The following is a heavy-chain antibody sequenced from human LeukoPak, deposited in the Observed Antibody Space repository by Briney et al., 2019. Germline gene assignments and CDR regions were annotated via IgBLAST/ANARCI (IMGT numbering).Heavy chain of an antibody. V-gene: IGHV3-7*01. CDR2: INKDGSEK. CDR1: GFTFTNYW. Sequence: GGSLRLSCAASGFTFTNYWMTWVRQAPGKGLEWVANINKDGSEKQYVDSVKGRFTISRDNPKNSVYLQMSSLRVEASAVYYCARDPVQDFDFWGQGIMVTVYS. CDR3: ARDPVQDFDF. J-gene: IGHJ4*02.